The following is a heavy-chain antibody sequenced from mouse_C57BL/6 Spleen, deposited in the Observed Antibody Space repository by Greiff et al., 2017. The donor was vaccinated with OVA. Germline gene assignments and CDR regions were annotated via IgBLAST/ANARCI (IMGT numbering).Heavy chain of an antibody. CDR1: GYTFPDYN. D-gene: IGHD2-3*01. J-gene: IGHJ3*01. CDR3: ARYHDGYLFAY. V-gene: IGHV1-18*01. CDR2: INPNNGGT. Sequence: VQLQQPGPELVKPGASVKIPCKASGYTFPDYNMDWVKQSHGKSLEWIGDINPNNGGTTYTQKFKGKATLTVDQSSSTAYMELRSLTFEDTAVYYCARYHDGYLFAYWCQGTLVTVSA.